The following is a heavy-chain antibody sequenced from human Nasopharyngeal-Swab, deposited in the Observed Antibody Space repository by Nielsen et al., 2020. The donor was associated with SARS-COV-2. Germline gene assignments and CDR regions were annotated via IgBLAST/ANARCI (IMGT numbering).Heavy chain of an antibody. CDR2: IYSGGGST. D-gene: IGHD2-15*01. Sequence: GGSLRLSCAASGFSFSSYAMSWVRQAPGKGLEWVSVIYSGGGSTFYADSVKGRFIISRDDSKNTVYLQMNSLRAEDTATYYCAKDLDCSDGSCSIFFDYWGQGILVTVSS. CDR1: GFSFSSYA. J-gene: IGHJ4*02. V-gene: IGHV3-23*03. CDR3: AKDLDCSDGSCSIFFDY.